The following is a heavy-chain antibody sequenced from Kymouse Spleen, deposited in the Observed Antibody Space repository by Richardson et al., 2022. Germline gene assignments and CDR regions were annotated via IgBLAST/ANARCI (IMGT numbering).Heavy chain of an antibody. CDR3: ARNVLLWFGEFPDAFDI. Sequence: QVQLQESGPGLVKPSGTLSLTCAVSGGSISSSNWWSWVRQPPGKGLEWIGEIYHSGSTNYNPSLKSRVTISVDKSKNQFSLKLSSVTAADTAVYYCARNVLLWFGEFPDAFDIWGQGTMVTVSS. CDR2: IYHSGST. V-gene: IGHV4-4*02. J-gene: IGHJ3*02. D-gene: IGHD3-10*01. CDR1: GGSISSSNW.